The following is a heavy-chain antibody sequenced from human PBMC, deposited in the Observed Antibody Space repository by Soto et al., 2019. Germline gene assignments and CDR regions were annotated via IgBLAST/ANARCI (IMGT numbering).Heavy chain of an antibody. Sequence: QVQLVQSGAEVKKPGSSVKVSCKASGGTFSSYAISWVRQAPGQGLEWMGGIIPIFGTANYAQKFQGRVTITAAKPTSTAYMGLSSLRSEDTAGYYCARHVPPAGYYYGLDVWGQGTTVTVSS. CDR1: GGTFSSYA. CDR3: ARHVPPAGYYYGLDV. CDR2: IIPIFGTA. D-gene: IGHD2-2*01. J-gene: IGHJ6*02. V-gene: IGHV1-69*14.